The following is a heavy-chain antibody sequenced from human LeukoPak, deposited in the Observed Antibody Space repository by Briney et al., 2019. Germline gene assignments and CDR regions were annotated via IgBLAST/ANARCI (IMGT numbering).Heavy chain of an antibody. J-gene: IGHJ3*02. CDR3: ATVAVYDSSGNRPPGAFDI. Sequence: GGSLRLSCAASGFTVSSNYMSWVRQAPGKGLEWVSVIYSGGSTYYADSVKGRFTISRDNSKNTLYLQMNSLRAEDTAVYYCATVAVYDSSGNRPPGAFDIWGQGTMVTVSS. CDR1: GFTVSSNY. D-gene: IGHD3-22*01. V-gene: IGHV3-66*01. CDR2: IYSGGST.